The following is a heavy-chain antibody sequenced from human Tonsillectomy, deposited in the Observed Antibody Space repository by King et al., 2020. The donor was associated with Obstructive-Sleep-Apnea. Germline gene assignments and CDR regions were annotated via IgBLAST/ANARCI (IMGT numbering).Heavy chain of an antibody. CDR1: GYIFANYW. Sequence: VQLVESGAEVKKPGESLKISCKGSGYIFANYWIGWVRQMPGKGLEWVALIYQGDSDTRYSPSFQGQVTISVDKSISTAYLQWSSLKASDTAMYYCGRHLDYDSSGYPLGYWGQGTLVTVSP. V-gene: IGHV5-51*01. J-gene: IGHJ4*02. D-gene: IGHD3-22*01. CDR2: IYQGDSDT. CDR3: GRHLDYDSSGYPLGY.